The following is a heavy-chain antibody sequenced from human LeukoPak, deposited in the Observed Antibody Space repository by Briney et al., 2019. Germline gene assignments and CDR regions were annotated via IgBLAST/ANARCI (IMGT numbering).Heavy chain of an antibody. J-gene: IGHJ5*02. Sequence: PSETLSLTCTVSGGSISSYYWSWIRQPPGKGLEWIGYIYTSGNTNYNPSLKSRVAISVDTSKNQFSLKLSSVTAADTAIYYCGGSKFGGYSTTWGQGTLVTVSS. CDR2: IYTSGNT. CDR3: GGSKFGGYSTT. D-gene: IGHD6-13*01. V-gene: IGHV4-4*09. CDR1: GGSISSYY.